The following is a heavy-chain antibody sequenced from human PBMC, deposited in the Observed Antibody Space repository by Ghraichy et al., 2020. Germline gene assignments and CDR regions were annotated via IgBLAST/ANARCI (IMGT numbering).Heavy chain of an antibody. CDR2: ISAYNGDT. Sequence: ASVKVSCKASGYTFTSYGISWVRQAPGQGLEWMGWISAYNGDTNYAQKLQGRVTMTTDTSTSTAYMELRSLRSDDTAVYYCARDDRPYGDYGGVFDYWGQGTLVTVSS. D-gene: IGHD4-17*01. CDR1: GYTFTSYG. J-gene: IGHJ4*02. V-gene: IGHV1-18*04. CDR3: ARDDRPYGDYGGVFDY.